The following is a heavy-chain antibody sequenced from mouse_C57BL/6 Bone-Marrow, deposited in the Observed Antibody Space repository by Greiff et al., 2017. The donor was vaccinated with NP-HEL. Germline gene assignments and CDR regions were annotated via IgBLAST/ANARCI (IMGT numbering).Heavy chain of an antibody. Sequence: EVKVVESGGGLVKPGGSLKLSCAASGFTFSSYAMSWVRQTPEKRLEWVATISDGGSYTYYPDNVKGRFTISRDNAKNNLYLQMSHLKSEDTAMYYCARGPLYGSSYYAMDYWGQGTSVTVSS. CDR2: ISDGGSYT. J-gene: IGHJ4*01. D-gene: IGHD1-1*01. CDR3: ARGPLYGSSYYAMDY. V-gene: IGHV5-4*03. CDR1: GFTFSSYA.